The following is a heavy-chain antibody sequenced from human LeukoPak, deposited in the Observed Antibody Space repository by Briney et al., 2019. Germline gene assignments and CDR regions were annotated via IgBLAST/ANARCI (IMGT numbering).Heavy chain of an antibody. CDR2: ISGSGGST. V-gene: IGHV3-23*01. Sequence: GGSLRLSCAASGFTFSSYAMSWVRQAPGKGLEWVSAISGSGGSTYYADSVKGRFTISRDNSKNTLYLQMNSLRAEDTAVYYCAKRVSSGYGRIGGMDVWGKGTTVTVSS. J-gene: IGHJ6*04. CDR1: GFTFSSYA. D-gene: IGHD5-12*01. CDR3: AKRVSSGYGRIGGMDV.